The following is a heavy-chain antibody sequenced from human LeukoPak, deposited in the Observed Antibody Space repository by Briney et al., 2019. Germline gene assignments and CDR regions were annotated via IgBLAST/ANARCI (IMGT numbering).Heavy chain of an antibody. D-gene: IGHD2-15*01. CDR2: IYYSGST. CDR1: GGSISSYY. V-gene: IGHV4-59*08. CDR3: ARHGQYCSGGSCYDIDDY. Sequence: SETLSLTCTVSGGSISSYYWSWIRQPPGKGLEWIGYIYYSGSTNYNPSPKSRVTISVDTSKNQFSLKLSSVTAADTAVYYCARHGQYCSGGSCYDIDDYWGQGTLVTVSS. J-gene: IGHJ4*02.